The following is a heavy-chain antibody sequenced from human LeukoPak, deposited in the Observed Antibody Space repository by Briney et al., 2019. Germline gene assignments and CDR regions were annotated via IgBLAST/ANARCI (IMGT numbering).Heavy chain of an antibody. CDR1: GYTFTSYD. V-gene: IGHV1-46*01. J-gene: IGHJ4*02. Sequence: ASVKVSCKASGYTFTSYDINWVRQATGQGLEWMGIINPSGGSTSYAQKFQGRVTMTRDTSTSTVYMELSSLRSEDTAVYYCATHSGSGWYFDYWGQGTLVTVSS. CDR2: INPSGGST. D-gene: IGHD6-19*01. CDR3: ATHSGSGWYFDY.